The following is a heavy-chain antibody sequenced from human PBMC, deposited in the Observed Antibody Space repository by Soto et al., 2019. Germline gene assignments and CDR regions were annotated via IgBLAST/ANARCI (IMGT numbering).Heavy chain of an antibody. V-gene: IGHV3-23*01. CDR3: AKNRYSDSSGDFYDY. CDR1: AFTFNNYA. CDR2: IGGSGRTT. D-gene: IGHD3-22*01. Sequence: EVQLLESGGGLVQPGGSLSLSCAASAFTFNNYAMSWVRQAPGKGLEWVSGIGGSGRTTYYADSVKGRFTISRDNPNKTLFLQMNSLRAEDTAVYYCAKNRYSDSSGDFYDYWGQGTLVTVSS. J-gene: IGHJ4*02.